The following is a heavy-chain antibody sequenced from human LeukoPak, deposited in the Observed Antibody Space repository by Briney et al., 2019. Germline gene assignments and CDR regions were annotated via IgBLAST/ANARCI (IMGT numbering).Heavy chain of an antibody. CDR1: GYTFTSYG. CDR2: ISAYNGNT. Sequence: GASVKVSCKASGYTFTSYGISWVRQAPGQGLEWMEWISAYNGNTNYAQKLQGRVTMTTDTSTSTAYMELRSLRSDDTAVYYCAREYCSSTSCYWVDYWGQGTLVTVSS. J-gene: IGHJ4*02. D-gene: IGHD2-2*01. CDR3: AREYCSSTSCYWVDY. V-gene: IGHV1-18*01.